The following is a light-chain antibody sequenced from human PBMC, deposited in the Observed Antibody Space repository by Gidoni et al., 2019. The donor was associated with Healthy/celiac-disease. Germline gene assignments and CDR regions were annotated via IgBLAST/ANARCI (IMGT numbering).Light chain of an antibody. CDR3: QQYNNWPPIT. J-gene: IGKJ5*01. CDR2: GAS. Sequence: EIVMTQSPATLSVSPGERATLSCRASQSVSSNLAWYQQKPGQAPRLLISGASTRATGIPARFSGSGSGSEFTLTISSLPSEAFAVYSCQQYNNWPPITFGQGTRLEIK. CDR1: QSVSSN. V-gene: IGKV3-15*01.